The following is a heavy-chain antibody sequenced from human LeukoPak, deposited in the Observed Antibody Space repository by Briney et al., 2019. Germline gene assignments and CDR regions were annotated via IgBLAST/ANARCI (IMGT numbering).Heavy chain of an antibody. CDR1: GFSFSSHF. CDR2: ISDSGGWT. V-gene: IGHV3-23*01. CDR3: ARKSVGTGTTTDYFDD. Sequence: GGSLRLSCVASGFSFSSHFMFWVRQAPGKGLEWVSVISDSGGWTYHADSVRGRFTISRDNSKNTLYLEMNSLRAEDTAAYYCARKSVGTGTTTDYFDDWGQGTLVTVSS. J-gene: IGHJ4*02. D-gene: IGHD1-26*01.